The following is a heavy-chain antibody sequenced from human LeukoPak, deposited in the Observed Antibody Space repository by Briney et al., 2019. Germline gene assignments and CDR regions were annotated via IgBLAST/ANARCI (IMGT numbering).Heavy chain of an antibody. Sequence: GGSLRLSCAASGFTFSSYTMNWVRQAPGKGLEWVSSISSSSSYKYYADSVKGRFTISRDNAKNSLFLQMNSLRAEDTAVYYCARVSGTWYFGLWGRGTLVTVSS. CDR3: ARVSGTWYFGL. CDR2: ISSSSSYK. CDR1: GFTFSSYT. J-gene: IGHJ2*01. V-gene: IGHV3-21*01. D-gene: IGHD1-7*01.